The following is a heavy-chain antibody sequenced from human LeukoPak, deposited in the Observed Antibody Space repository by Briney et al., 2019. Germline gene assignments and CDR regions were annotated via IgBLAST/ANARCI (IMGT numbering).Heavy chain of an antibody. J-gene: IGHJ4*02. Sequence: PGGSLRLSCEASGFSFSTVPMSWVRQVPGKGLECVSYIIASGDSAYYADSVRGRFTISRDNSKNTLYLQMDDLRAEDSAVYYRATHILFWSGLFDSWGQGALVSVSS. V-gene: IGHV3-23*01. CDR3: ATHILFWSGLFDS. D-gene: IGHD3-3*01. CDR2: IIASGDSA. CDR1: GFSFSTVP.